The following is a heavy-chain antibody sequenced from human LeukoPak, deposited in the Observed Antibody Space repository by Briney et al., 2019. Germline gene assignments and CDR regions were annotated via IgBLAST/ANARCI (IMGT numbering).Heavy chain of an antibody. CDR3: ARGGYSYGYLSFYYYYMDV. D-gene: IGHD5-18*01. CDR1: GYTFTSYD. CDR2: MNPNSGNT. V-gene: IGHV1-8*01. J-gene: IGHJ6*03. Sequence: VASVKVSCKASGYTFTSYDINWVRQATGQGLEWMGWMNPNSGNTGYAQKFQGRVTMTRNTSISTAYMELSSLRSEDTAAYYCARGGYSYGYLSFYYYYMDVWGKGTTVTVSS.